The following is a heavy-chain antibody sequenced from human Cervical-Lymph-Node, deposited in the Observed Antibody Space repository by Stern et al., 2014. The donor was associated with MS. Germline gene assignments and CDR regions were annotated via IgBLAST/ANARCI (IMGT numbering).Heavy chain of an antibody. CDR1: GFTFSTYW. D-gene: IGHD2-21*02. J-gene: IGHJ1*01. Sequence: VQLVQSGGGLVQPGGSLRLSCAASGFTFSTYWMHWVRQAPGKGLVWVSRMNSAGSTTNYADSVKGRFTISRDNAKNTLYLQMNSLRAEDTAVYYCARTYCGGACYGFFQVWGQGTLVTVSS. CDR3: ARTYCGGACYGFFQV. V-gene: IGHV3-74*02. CDR2: MNSAGSTT.